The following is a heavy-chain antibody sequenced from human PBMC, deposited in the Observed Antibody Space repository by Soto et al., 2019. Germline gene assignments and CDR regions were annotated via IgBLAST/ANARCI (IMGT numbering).Heavy chain of an antibody. CDR2: INHSGST. D-gene: IGHD4-17*01. CDR3: ARGGLTETTVTTNYFDY. Sequence: SETLSLTCAVYGGSFSGYYWSWIRQPPGKGLEWIGEINHSGSTNYNPSLKSRVTISVDTSKNQFSLKLSSVTAADTAVYYCARGGLTETTVTTNYFDYWGQGTLVTVSS. CDR1: GGSFSGYY. J-gene: IGHJ4*02. V-gene: IGHV4-34*01.